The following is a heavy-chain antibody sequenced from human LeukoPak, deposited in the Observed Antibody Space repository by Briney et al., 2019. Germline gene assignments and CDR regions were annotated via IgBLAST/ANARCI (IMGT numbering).Heavy chain of an antibody. CDR2: INHSGST. CDR3: ARGLDCSNTSCYGPVDY. V-gene: IGHV4-34*01. CDR1: GGPFSGYY. Sequence: SETLSLTCEVYGGPFSGYYWSWIRQPPGKGLEWIGEINHSGSTNYDPSLKSRVTMSVDTSKNQFFLKLSSVTAADTAVYYCARGLDCSNTSCYGPVDYWGQGTLVTVSS. D-gene: IGHD2-2*01. J-gene: IGHJ4*02.